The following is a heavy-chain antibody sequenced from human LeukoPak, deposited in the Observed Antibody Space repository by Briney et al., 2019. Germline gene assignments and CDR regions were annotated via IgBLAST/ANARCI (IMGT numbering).Heavy chain of an antibody. CDR2: ISSSSSYI. CDR1: GFTFSGYS. V-gene: IGHV3-21*01. Sequence: PGGSLRLSCAASGFTFSGYSMNWVRQAPGKGLEWVSSISSSSSYIYYADSVKGRFTISRDNAKNSLYLQMNSLRAEDTAVYYCARLLLWFGESPGAFDIWGQGTMVTVSS. CDR3: ARLLLWFGESPGAFDI. J-gene: IGHJ3*02. D-gene: IGHD3-10*01.